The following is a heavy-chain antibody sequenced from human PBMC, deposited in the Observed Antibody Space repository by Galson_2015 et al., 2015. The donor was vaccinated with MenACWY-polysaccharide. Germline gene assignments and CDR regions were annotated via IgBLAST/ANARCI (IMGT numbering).Heavy chain of an antibody. CDR2: ISSDGDDK. CDR3: VRDGGGGNGLYWFDL. D-gene: IGHD6-19*01. J-gene: IGHJ5*02. Sequence: SLRLSCAAAGFNFNIHTMHWVRQAPGKGLEWVALISSDGDDKYYADSVKGRFTISRDNHKNMVFLEMNSLRAEDTAVYYCVRDGGGGNGLYWFDLLGQGTRVTVSS. CDR1: GFNFNIHT. V-gene: IGHV3-30-3*01.